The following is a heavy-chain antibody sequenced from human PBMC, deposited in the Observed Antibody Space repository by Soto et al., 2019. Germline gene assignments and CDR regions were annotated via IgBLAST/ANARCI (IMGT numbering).Heavy chain of an antibody. V-gene: IGHV1-3*01. CDR2: INAGNGNT. J-gene: IGHJ4*02. CDR3: ARGIAVPVDPDY. D-gene: IGHD6-19*01. CDR1: GYTFTSYA. Sequence: QVQLVQSGAEVKTPGASVKLSCKASGYTFTSYAMHSVRQAPGQSLEWMGWINAGNGNTKYSQRFQGRVTITRDTSASTAYMDLSSLRSEDTAVYYCARGIAVPVDPDYWGQGTLVTVSS.